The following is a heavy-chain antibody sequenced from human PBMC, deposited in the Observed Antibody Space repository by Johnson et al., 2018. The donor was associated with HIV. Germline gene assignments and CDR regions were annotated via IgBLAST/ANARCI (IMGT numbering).Heavy chain of an antibody. CDR1: GFIFSVYW. CDR3: AKDREWLVPTPLDAFDI. CDR2: IKSDGSEK. V-gene: IGHV3-7*01. J-gene: IGHJ3*02. D-gene: IGHD6-19*01. Sequence: VQLVESGGGLVQPGGSLRLSCAASGFIFSVYWMSWVRQAPGKGLEWVANIKSDGSEKYYADSVKGRFTISRDNSKNTLYLQMNSLRAEDTAVYYCAKDREWLVPTPLDAFDIWGQGTMVTVSS.